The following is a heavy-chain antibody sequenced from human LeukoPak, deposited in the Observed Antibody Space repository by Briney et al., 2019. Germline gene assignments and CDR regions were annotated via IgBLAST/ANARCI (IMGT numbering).Heavy chain of an antibody. CDR2: IYYSGIT. CDR1: GGSISSYY. J-gene: IGHJ4*02. CDR3: ASCDGNSPFDY. Sequence: SSETLSLTCTFSGGSISSYYWSWIRQPPGKELEWIGYIYYSGITNYNSSLKSRVTISVDTSKNQFSLKLTSVTAADTAVYYCASCDGNSPFDYWGQGTLVTVSS. D-gene: IGHD4-23*01. V-gene: IGHV4-59*01.